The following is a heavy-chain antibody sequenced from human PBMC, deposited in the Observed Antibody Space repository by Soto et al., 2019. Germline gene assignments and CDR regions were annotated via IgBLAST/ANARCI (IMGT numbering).Heavy chain of an antibody. V-gene: IGHV1-69*06. D-gene: IGHD3-16*01. J-gene: IGHJ4*02. CDR1: GGNSNSYS. CDR2: IVPLSGTP. Sequence: QVRLVQSGAEVKKPGSSVKLSCKVSGGNSNSYSIAWVRQAPGQGLQWLGTIVPLSGTPNHAQQFQARVTLTADTSTNTAYFELSSLRSEDTAIYYCARDWRQMSRGGFFDYWGQGSMVTIYS. CDR3: ARDWRQMSRGGFFDY.